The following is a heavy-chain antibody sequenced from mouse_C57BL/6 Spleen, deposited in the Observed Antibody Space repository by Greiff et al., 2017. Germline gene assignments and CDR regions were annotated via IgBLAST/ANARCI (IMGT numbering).Heavy chain of an antibody. Sequence: VQLQQPGAELVKPGASVKLSCKASGYTFTSYWMHWVKQRPGQGLEWIGMIHPNSGSTNYNEKFKSKATLTVDKSSSTAYMQLSSLTSDDSAVYYCARDPITTVVRDVWGTGTTVTVSS. CDR1: GYTFTSYW. CDR2: IHPNSGST. J-gene: IGHJ1*03. CDR3: ARDPITTVVRDV. D-gene: IGHD1-1*01. V-gene: IGHV1-64*01.